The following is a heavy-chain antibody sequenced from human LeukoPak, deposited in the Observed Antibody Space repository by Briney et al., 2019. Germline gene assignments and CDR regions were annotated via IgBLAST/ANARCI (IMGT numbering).Heavy chain of an antibody. J-gene: IGHJ4*02. CDR3: ARGRGSGWYGPYYFDY. D-gene: IGHD6-19*01. Sequence: ASVKVSCKASGYTFTSYGISWVRQAPGQGLEWMGWISAYNGNTNYAQKLQGRVTMTTDTSTSTAYMELRSLRSDGTAVYYCARGRGSGWYGPYYFDYWGQGTLVTVSS. CDR2: ISAYNGNT. CDR1: GYTFTSYG. V-gene: IGHV1-18*01.